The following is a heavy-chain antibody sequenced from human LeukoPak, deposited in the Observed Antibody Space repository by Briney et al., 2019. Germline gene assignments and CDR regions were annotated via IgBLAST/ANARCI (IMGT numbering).Heavy chain of an antibody. CDR2: IIPIFGTA. J-gene: IGHJ4*02. V-gene: IGHV1-69*06. CDR3: AIPYDSSGYYNSGAFDY. CDR1: GYTFTSYA. Sequence: GASVKVSCKASGYTFTSYAMNWVRQAPGQGLEWMGGIIPIFGTANYAQKFQGRVTITADKSTSTAYMELSSLRSEDTAVYYCAIPYDSSGYYNSGAFDYWGQGTLVTVSS. D-gene: IGHD3-22*01.